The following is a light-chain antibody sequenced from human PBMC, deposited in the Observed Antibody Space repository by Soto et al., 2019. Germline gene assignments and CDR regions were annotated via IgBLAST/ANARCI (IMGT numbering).Light chain of an antibody. CDR2: GAS. V-gene: IGKV3-20*01. Sequence: VLTQSPGTLSLSPGERASLSCRASQSISSSYLAWYQKKPGQAPRLLIYGASSRAPGIPERFSGSGSGTDFTLTISRLEPEDFAVYYCQQYGSAPLYTFGQGTTLEF. CDR3: QQYGSAPLYT. J-gene: IGKJ2*01. CDR1: QSISSSY.